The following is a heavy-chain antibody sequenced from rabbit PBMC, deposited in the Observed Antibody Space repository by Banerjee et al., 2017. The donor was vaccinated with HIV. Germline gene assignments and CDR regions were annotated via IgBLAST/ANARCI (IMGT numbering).Heavy chain of an antibody. D-gene: IGHD7-1*01. V-gene: IGHV1S40*01. CDR1: GFSLSSYS. Sequence: QSLEESGGDLVKPGASLTLTCTASGFSLSSYSMSWVRQAPGKGLEWIACIYAGSSGDTYYASWAKGRFTISKTSSTTVTLQMTSLTAADTATYFCAREGWTDYTDYNYWDLWGPGTLVTVS. CDR2: IYAGSSGDT. CDR3: AREGWTDYTDYNYWDL. J-gene: IGHJ4*01.